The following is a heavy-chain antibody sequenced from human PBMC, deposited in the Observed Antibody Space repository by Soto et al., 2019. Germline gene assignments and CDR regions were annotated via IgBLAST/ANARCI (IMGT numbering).Heavy chain of an antibody. J-gene: IGHJ6*02. V-gene: IGHV3-11*06. CDR2: FSSSSYT. D-gene: IGHD3-9*01. CDR3: ARGEFGYYDILKGMDV. CDR1: GFTFSDYY. Sequence: AWGSLRLSCAASGFTFSDYYMSWIRQAPGKGLEWVSYFSSSSYTNYADSVKGRFTISRDNAKNSLYLQMNSLRAEDTAVYYCARGEFGYYDILKGMDVWGQGTTVTVSS.